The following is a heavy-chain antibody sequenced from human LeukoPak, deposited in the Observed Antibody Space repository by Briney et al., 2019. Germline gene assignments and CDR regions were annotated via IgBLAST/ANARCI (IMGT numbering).Heavy chain of an antibody. V-gene: IGHV3-30*04. CDR1: GFTFSSYA. J-gene: IGHJ3*02. Sequence: GGSLRLSCAASGFTFSSYAMHWARQAPGKGLEWVAVISYDGSNKYYADSVKGRFTISRDNSKNTLYLQMNSLRAEDTAVYYCARREPTTVTHWAFDIWGQGTMVTVSS. CDR3: ARREPTTVTHWAFDI. D-gene: IGHD4-17*01. CDR2: ISYDGSNK.